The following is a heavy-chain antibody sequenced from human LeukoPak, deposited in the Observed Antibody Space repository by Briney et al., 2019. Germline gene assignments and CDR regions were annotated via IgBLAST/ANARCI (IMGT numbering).Heavy chain of an antibody. J-gene: IGHJ4*02. CDR3: AKIKYHGSGSPGSFDY. CDR2: IYFSGNT. D-gene: IGHD3-10*01. V-gene: IGHV4-31*03. Sequence: PSETLSLTCTVSGDSIFSVGYYWTWIRQHPGKGLEWIGYIYFSGNTYYNPSLKSRVTMSVDTSKNQFSLKLTSVTAADTAVYYCAKIKYHGSGSPGSFDYWGQGSLVTVSS. CDR1: GDSIFSVGYY.